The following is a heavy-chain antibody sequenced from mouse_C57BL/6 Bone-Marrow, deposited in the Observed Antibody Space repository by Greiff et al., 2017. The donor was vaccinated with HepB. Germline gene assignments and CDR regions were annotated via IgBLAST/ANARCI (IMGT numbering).Heavy chain of an antibody. CDR1: GYTFTSYD. D-gene: IGHD1-1*01. J-gene: IGHJ2*01. Sequence: VQLQQSGPELVKPGASVKLSCKASGYTFTSYDINWVKQRPGQGLEWIGWIYPRDGSTKYNEKFKGKATLTVDTSSSTAYMELHSLTSDDSAVYFCARPSYYYGSSYGDYWGQGTTLTVSS. V-gene: IGHV1-85*01. CDR2: IYPRDGST. CDR3: ARPSYYYGSSYGDY.